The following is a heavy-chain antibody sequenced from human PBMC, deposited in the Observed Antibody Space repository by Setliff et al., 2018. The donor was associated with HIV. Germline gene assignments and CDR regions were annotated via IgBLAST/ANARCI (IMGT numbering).Heavy chain of an antibody. V-gene: IGHV4-4*07. Sequence: SETLSLTCSVSGGSISSYHWSWIREPAGKGLEWIGRIYVFGSGDTFYNPSLEGRVTISVDTSKNQFSLKLSSVTAADTAVYYCARTPEDYDQYFFDRWGQGTLVTVSS. CDR2: IYVFGSGDT. CDR1: GGSISSYH. D-gene: IGHD3-22*01. J-gene: IGHJ4*02. CDR3: ARTPEDYDQYFFDR.